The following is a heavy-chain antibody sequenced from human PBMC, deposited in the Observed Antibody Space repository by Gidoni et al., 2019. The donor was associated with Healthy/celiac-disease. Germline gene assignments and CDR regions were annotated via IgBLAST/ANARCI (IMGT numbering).Heavy chain of an antibody. CDR2: ITRDGSEK. Sequence: EVQRVEAGGGLVQPGGSLRLSCAASGVPVCSHWRSWVRQAPGRGLEWVANITRDGSEKYYVDSVNGRFTISRDNAKNSLYLQMNSLRAEDTAVYYCARGGHYDILTGYANWGQGTLVTVSS. CDR1: GVPVCSHW. J-gene: IGHJ4*02. D-gene: IGHD3-9*01. V-gene: IGHV3-7*01. CDR3: ARGGHYDILTGYAN.